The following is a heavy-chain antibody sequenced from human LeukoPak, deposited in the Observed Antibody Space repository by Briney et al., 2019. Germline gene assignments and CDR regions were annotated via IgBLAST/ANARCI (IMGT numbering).Heavy chain of an antibody. J-gene: IGHJ6*02. V-gene: IGHV4-34*01. CDR1: GGSFSGYY. Sequence: PSETLSLTCAVYGGSFSGYYWSWIRQPPGKGLEWMGEINHSGSTNYNPSLKSRVTISVDTSKNQFSLKLSSVTAADTAVYYCASLLRPYYYYGMDVWGQGTTVTVSS. D-gene: IGHD4-17*01. CDR2: INHSGST. CDR3: ASLLRPYYYYGMDV.